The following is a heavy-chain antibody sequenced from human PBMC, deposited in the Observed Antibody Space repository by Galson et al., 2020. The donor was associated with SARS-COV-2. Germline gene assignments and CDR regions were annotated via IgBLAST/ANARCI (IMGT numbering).Heavy chain of an antibody. CDR2: MNPNSGNT. J-gene: IGHJ4*02. D-gene: IGHD3-22*01. CDR3: ARELDYYDSSGYYFPTFFDY. Sequence: ASVKVSCKASGYTFTSYDINWVRQATGQGLEWMGWMNPNSGNTGYAQKFQGRVTMTRNTSISTAYMELSSLRSEDTAVYYCARELDYYDSSGYYFPTFFDYWGQGTLVTVSS. CDR1: GYTFTSYD. V-gene: IGHV1-8*01.